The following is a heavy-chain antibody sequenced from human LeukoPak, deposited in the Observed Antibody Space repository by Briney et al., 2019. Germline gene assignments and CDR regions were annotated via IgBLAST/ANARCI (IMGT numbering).Heavy chain of an antibody. D-gene: IGHD6-19*01. CDR2: ISYDGSNK. Sequence: GGSLRLSCAASGFTFDDYAMHWVRQAPGKGLEWVAVISYDGSNKYYADSVKGRFTISRDNSKNTLYLQMNSLRAEDTAVYYCARGTRSGWYLVYWGQGTLVTVSS. CDR1: GFTFDDYA. V-gene: IGHV3-30-3*01. CDR3: ARGTRSGWYLVY. J-gene: IGHJ4*02.